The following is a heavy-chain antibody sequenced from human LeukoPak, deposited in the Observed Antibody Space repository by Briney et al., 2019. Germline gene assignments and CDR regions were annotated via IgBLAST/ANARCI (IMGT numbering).Heavy chain of an antibody. J-gene: IGHJ4*02. CDR1: GFTLSGHW. V-gene: IGHV3-7*01. D-gene: IGHD1-14*01. CDR3: TRDRSRAEDD. CDR2: INQGGSDK. Sequence: GGSLRLSCAASGFTLSGHWISWVRQAPGKGREWVANINQGGSDKYYVDSVKGRFTISRDNANNLLYLQMNSLRGEDTAVYYCTRDRSRAEDDWGQGTLVTVSS.